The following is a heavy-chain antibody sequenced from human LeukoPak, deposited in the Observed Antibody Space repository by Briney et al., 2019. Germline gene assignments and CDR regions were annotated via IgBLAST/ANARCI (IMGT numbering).Heavy chain of an antibody. V-gene: IGHV1-18*01. Sequence: GASVKVSCKASGYTFTSYGISWVRRAPGQGLEWMGWISAYNGNTNYAQKLQGRVTMTTDTSTSTAYMELRSLRSDDTAVYYCAREGYDILTGYPFDPWGQGTLVTVSS. CDR3: AREGYDILTGYPFDP. J-gene: IGHJ5*02. CDR2: ISAYNGNT. D-gene: IGHD3-9*01. CDR1: GYTFTSYG.